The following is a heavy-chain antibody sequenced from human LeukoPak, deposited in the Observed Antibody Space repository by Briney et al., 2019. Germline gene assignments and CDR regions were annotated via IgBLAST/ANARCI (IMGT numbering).Heavy chain of an antibody. CDR1: GFTFSSYE. V-gene: IGHV3-48*03. J-gene: IGHJ4*02. CDR3: AREIVSAVAGNFDY. Sequence: GGSLRLSCAASGFTFSSYEMNWVRQAPGKGLEWVSYISSSGSTRTYADSVKGRFTISRDNARNSLYLEMNTLRAEDTAVYYCAREIVSAVAGNFDYWGQGTLVTVSS. D-gene: IGHD6-19*01. CDR2: ISSSGSTR.